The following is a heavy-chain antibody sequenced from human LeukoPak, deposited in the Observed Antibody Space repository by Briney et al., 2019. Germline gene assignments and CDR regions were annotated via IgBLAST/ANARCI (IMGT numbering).Heavy chain of an antibody. J-gene: IGHJ5*02. V-gene: IGHV1-2*01. CDR2: INPTSGDT. CDR3: ARPNGDFYNWFDT. D-gene: IGHD2-21*02. CDR1: GYSFSAYY. Sequence: GASVMVSCKASGYSFSAYYIHWARQAPGQGLEWMGWINPTSGDTNYAQKFQDRVTLTRDTSISTAYMELTNLRSDDTVVYFCARPNGDFYNWFDTWGQGTLVTVSS.